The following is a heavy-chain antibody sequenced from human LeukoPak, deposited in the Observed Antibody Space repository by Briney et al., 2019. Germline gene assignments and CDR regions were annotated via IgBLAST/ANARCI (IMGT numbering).Heavy chain of an antibody. CDR2: MSYDGFSK. D-gene: IGHD3-22*01. CDR1: GIALSNSI. V-gene: IGHV3-30*04. J-gene: IGHJ3*01. CDR3: AREGHTSGYCGTFDV. Sequence: GGSLRLSCVASGIALSNSIMHWDRQAPGKGLEWVSSMSYDGFSKYYADSMKGRLTISRDDSKNTVYLQMKSLRPEDTAVYYCAREGHTSGYCGTFDVWGQGTTVAVS.